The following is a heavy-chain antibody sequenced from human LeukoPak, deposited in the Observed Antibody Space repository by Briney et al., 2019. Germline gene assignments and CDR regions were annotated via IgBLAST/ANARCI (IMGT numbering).Heavy chain of an antibody. CDR2: MNQDGSAI. V-gene: IGHV3-7*01. D-gene: IGHD6-19*01. Sequence: PGGSLRLSCAASGFTFSRHWMSWVRQAPGKGPERVAHMNQDGSAIYSIDSVKGRFTISRDNDKNSLYLHMSGLTVADTAVYYCARTVPGHPDDYFDYWGQGTLVTVSS. CDR1: GFTFSRHW. J-gene: IGHJ4*02. CDR3: ARTVPGHPDDYFDY.